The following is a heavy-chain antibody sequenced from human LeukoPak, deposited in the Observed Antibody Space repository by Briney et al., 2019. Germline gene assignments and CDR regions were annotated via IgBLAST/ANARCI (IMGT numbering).Heavy chain of an antibody. CDR3: ARDCSSTSCSDY. V-gene: IGHV3-7*01. Sequence: GGSLRLSCAASGFTFSSYSMNWVRQAPGKGLEWVANIKQDGSEKYYVDSVKGRFTISRDNAKNSLYLQMNSLRAEDTAVYYCARDCSSTSCSDYWGQGTLVTVSP. J-gene: IGHJ4*02. CDR1: GFTFSSYS. CDR2: IKQDGSEK. D-gene: IGHD2-2*01.